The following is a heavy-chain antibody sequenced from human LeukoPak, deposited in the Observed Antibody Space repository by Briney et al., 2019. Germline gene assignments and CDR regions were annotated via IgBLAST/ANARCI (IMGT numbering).Heavy chain of an antibody. CDR2: IKQDGSEK. Sequence: AGGSLRLSCAASGFTFSSYWMSWVRQAPGKGLEWVANIKQDGSEKYYVDSVKGRFTISRDNPKNSLYLQMNSLRVEDMAVYYCARVIGTDEAEGDWGQGTLVTVSS. J-gene: IGHJ4*02. CDR3: ARVIGTDEAEGD. CDR1: GFTFSSYW. V-gene: IGHV3-7*01.